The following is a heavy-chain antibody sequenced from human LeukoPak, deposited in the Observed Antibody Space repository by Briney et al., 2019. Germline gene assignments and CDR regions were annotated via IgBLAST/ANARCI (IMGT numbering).Heavy chain of an antibody. Sequence: ASVKVSCKASGYTFTSYGISWVRQAPGQGLEWMGIINPSGGSTSYAQKFQGRVTMTRDTSTSTVYMELSSLRSEDTAVYYCARSGYCSSTSCYPYYYYGMDVWGQGTTVTVSS. D-gene: IGHD2-2*03. V-gene: IGHV1-46*01. CDR2: INPSGGST. CDR1: GYTFTSYG. J-gene: IGHJ6*02. CDR3: ARSGYCSSTSCYPYYYYGMDV.